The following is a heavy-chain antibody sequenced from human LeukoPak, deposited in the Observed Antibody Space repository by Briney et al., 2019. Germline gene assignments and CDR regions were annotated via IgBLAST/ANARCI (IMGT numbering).Heavy chain of an antibody. Sequence: GGSLRLSCAASGFTFSSYAMSWVRQAPGKGLQWVAVISYDGSNKYYADSVKGRFTISRDNSKNTLYLQMNSLRAEDTAVYYCARDVSLVLLRWGQGTLVTVSS. CDR2: ISYDGSNK. J-gene: IGHJ4*02. V-gene: IGHV3-30-3*01. CDR3: ARDVSLVLLR. D-gene: IGHD6-13*01. CDR1: GFTFSSYA.